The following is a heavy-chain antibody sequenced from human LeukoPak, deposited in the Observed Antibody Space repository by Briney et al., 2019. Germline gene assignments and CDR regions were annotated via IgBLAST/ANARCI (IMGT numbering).Heavy chain of an antibody. CDR1: GGSISSGGYY. V-gene: IGHV4-31*03. D-gene: IGHD6-6*01. J-gene: IGHJ6*02. CDR3: ASSRHSSSSYYYYGMDV. Sequence: PSQTLSLTCTVSGGSISSGGYYWSWIRQHPGKGLEWIGEINHSGSTNYNPSLKSRVTISVDTSKNQFSLKLSSVTAADTAVYYCASSRHSSSSYYYYGMDVWGQGTTVTVSS. CDR2: INHSGST.